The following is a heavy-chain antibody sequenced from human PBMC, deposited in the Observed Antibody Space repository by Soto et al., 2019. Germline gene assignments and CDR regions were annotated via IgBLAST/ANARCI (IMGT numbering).Heavy chain of an antibody. V-gene: IGHV4-39*01. D-gene: IGHD3-10*01. J-gene: IGHJ5*02. CDR2: ISHTGRT. Sequence: SETLSLTCSVPGASMNNTNYLWDWIRQTPGRGLEWIGRISHTGRTSYNPSLKSRVTISVDTSKGQFSLKVTSVTAADTALYFCTGSGSEGSLRNWFDPWGQGTLVTVSS. CDR3: TGSGSEGSLRNWFDP. CDR1: GASMNNTNYL.